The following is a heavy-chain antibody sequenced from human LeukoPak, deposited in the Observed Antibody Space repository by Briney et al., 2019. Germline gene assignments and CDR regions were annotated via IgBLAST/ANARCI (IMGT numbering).Heavy chain of an antibody. V-gene: IGHV4-34*01. CDR2: INHSGST. J-gene: IGHJ4*02. Sequence: SETLSLTCAVYGGSFSGYYRSWIRQPPGKGLEWIGEINHSGSTSYNPSLKSRVTISVDTSKNQFSLKLSSVTAADTAVYYCARGLSAIVYWGQGTLVTVSS. CDR3: ARGLSAIVY. CDR1: GGSFSGYY. D-gene: IGHD2-15*01.